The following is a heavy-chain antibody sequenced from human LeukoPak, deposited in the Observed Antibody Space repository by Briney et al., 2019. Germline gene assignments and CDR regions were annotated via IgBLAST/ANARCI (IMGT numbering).Heavy chain of an antibody. D-gene: IGHD2-2*01. CDR3: ARKGVCSSTSCYPLDY. CDR1: GFTFSSYG. J-gene: IGHJ4*02. Sequence: GGSLRLSCAASGFTFSSYGMHWVRQAPGKGLEWVAAIWYDGSNKYYADSVKGRFTISRDNSKNTLYLQMNSLRAEDTAVYYCARKGVCSSTSCYPLDYWGQGTLVTVSS. V-gene: IGHV3-33*01. CDR2: IWYDGSNK.